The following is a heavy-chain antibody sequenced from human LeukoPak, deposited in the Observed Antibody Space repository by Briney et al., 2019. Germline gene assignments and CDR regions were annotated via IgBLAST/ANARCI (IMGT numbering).Heavy chain of an antibody. V-gene: IGHV4-39*01. CDR2: IYYSGST. Sequence: SETLSLTCTVSGGSISSSRYYWGWIRQPPGKGLEWIGSIYYSGSTYYNPSLKSRVTISVDTSKNQLSLKLSSVTAADTAVYYCGRLGYSYGYVDYWGQGTLVTVSS. CDR3: GRLGYSYGYVDY. CDR1: GGSISSSRYY. D-gene: IGHD5-18*01. J-gene: IGHJ4*02.